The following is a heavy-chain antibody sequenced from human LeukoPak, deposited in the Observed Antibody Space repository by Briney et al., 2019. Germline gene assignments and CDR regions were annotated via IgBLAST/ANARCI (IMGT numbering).Heavy chain of an antibody. CDR2: ISGSGGST. CDR3: AKPPGRFFTSYYYMDV. Sequence: GGSLRLSCAASGFTFSSYAVSWVRQAPGKGLEWVSAISGSGGSTYYADSVKGRFTITRDNSKNTLYLQMNSLRAEDTAVYYCAKPPGRFFTSYYYMDVWGKGTTVTVSS. D-gene: IGHD3-3*01. CDR1: GFTFSSYA. J-gene: IGHJ6*03. V-gene: IGHV3-23*01.